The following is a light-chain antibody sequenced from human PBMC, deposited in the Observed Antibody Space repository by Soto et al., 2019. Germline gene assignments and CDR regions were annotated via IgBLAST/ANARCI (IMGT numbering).Light chain of an antibody. J-gene: IGKJ1*01. Sequence: DIQMTQSPSSLSASVGDRVPITCRASQGIRNDLGWYQQKPGKAPKRLIYAASSLQSGVPSRFSGSGSGTEFILTISSLQSEDFGFYYCQHYNTWPWTFGQGTKVDIK. CDR1: QGIRND. CDR3: QHYNTWPWT. V-gene: IGKV1-17*01. CDR2: AAS.